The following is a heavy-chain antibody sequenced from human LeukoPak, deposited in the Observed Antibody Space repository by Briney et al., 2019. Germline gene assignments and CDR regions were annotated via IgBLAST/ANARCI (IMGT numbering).Heavy chain of an antibody. D-gene: IGHD3-3*01. CDR3: AKDISNYHLWSGSYT. CDR2: ISGDGGST. V-gene: IGHV3-43*02. CDR1: GFTFNDYA. J-gene: IGHJ5*01. Sequence: PGGSLSLSCAASGFTFNDYAMHWVRQAPGKGLEWVSLISGDGGSTYYADSVKGRFTISRDNSKNSLYLQMNSLRTEDTALYYCAKDISNYHLWSGSYTWGQGTLLTVPS.